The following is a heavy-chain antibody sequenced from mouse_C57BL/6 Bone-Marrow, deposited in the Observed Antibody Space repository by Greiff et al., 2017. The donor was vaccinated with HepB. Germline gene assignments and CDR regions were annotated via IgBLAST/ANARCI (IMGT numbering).Heavy chain of an antibody. D-gene: IGHD2-1*01. CDR2: IDPSDSYT. CDR1: GYTFTSYW. J-gene: IGHJ2*01. CDR3: YGNYFDY. Sequence: QVQLQQPGAELVRPGTSVKLSCKASGYTFTSYWMHWVKQRPGQGLEWIGVIDPSDSYTNYNQKFKGKATLTVDTSSSTAYMQLSRLTSEDSAVYYCYGNYFDYWGQGTTLTVSS. V-gene: IGHV1-59*01.